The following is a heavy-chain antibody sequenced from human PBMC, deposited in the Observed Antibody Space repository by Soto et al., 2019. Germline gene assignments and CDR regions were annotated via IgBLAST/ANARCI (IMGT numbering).Heavy chain of an antibody. J-gene: IGHJ5*02. D-gene: IGHD3-10*01. V-gene: IGHV4-59*01. CDR1: GGSISSYY. CDR2: IYYSGST. CDR3: ARMDITMVRGVIMGWFDP. Sequence: ASETLSLTCTVSGGSISSYYWSWIRQPPGKGLEWIGYIYYSGSTNYNPSLKSRVTISVDTSKNQFSLKLSSVTAADTAVYYCARMDITMVRGVIMGWFDPWGQGTLVTASS.